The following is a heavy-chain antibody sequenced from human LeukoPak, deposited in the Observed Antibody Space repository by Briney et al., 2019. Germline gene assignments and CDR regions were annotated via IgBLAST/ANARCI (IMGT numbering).Heavy chain of an antibody. CDR2: INHSGST. D-gene: IGHD6-13*01. CDR1: GGSISSSSYY. V-gene: IGHV4-39*07. J-gene: IGHJ4*02. Sequence: SETLSLTCTVSGGSISSSSYYWGWIRQPPGKGLVWIGEINHSGSTNYNPSLKSRVTISVDTSKNQFSLKLSSVTAADTAVYYCARGRFSSSWYLDYWGQGTLVTVSS. CDR3: ARGRFSSSWYLDY.